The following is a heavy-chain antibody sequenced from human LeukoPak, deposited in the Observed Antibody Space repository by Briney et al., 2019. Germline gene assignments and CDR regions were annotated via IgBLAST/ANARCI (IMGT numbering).Heavy chain of an antibody. Sequence: GASVKVSCKASGYTFTRFYMHWVRQAPGQGLEWMGIINPSSGTTSYPQKFQGRVTMTRDTSTSTVYMELGSLRSEDTAVYYCALESPDSFHFDFWGQGTLVTVSS. V-gene: IGHV1-46*01. D-gene: IGHD1-1*01. CDR1: GYTFTRFY. CDR2: INPSSGTT. J-gene: IGHJ4*02. CDR3: ALESPDSFHFDF.